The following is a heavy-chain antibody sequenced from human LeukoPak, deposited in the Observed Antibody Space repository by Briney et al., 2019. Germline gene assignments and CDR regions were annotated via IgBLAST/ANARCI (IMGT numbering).Heavy chain of an antibody. D-gene: IGHD3-10*01. Sequence: GRSLRLSCAASGFTFSNYGMHWVRQAPGKGLEWVAIIWYDGSNKYYADSVKGRFTISRDNSKNTLYVQMNSLRVEDTAVYYCARDLGGSARWIDYWGQGTLVTVSS. CDR2: IWYDGSNK. CDR3: ARDLGGSARWIDY. CDR1: GFTFSNYG. J-gene: IGHJ4*02. V-gene: IGHV3-33*01.